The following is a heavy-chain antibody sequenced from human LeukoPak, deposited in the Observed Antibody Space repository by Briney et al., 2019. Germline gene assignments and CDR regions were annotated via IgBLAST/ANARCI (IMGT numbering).Heavy chain of an antibody. J-gene: IGHJ4*02. Sequence: SETLSLTCTVSGGSISSYYWSWIRQPPGKGLEWIGYIYYSGSTNYNPSLKSRVTISVDTSKNQFSLKLSSVTAADTAVYYCARGRRFVVVPAATFVYWGQGTLVTVSS. V-gene: IGHV4-59*01. CDR3: ARGRRFVVVPAATFVY. D-gene: IGHD2-2*01. CDR1: GGSISSYY. CDR2: IYYSGST.